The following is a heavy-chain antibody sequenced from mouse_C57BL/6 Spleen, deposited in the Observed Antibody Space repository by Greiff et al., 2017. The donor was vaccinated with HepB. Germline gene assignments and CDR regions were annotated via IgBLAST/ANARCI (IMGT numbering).Heavy chain of an antibody. Sequence: QVQLKQSGAELVKPGASVKISCKASGYAFSSYWMNWVKQRPGKGLEWIGQIYPGDGDTNYNGKFKGKATLTADKSSSTAYMQLRSLTSEDSAVYFCATILWGAMDYWGQGTSVTVSS. CDR3: ATILWGAMDY. D-gene: IGHD1-1*02. J-gene: IGHJ4*01. CDR2: IYPGDGDT. V-gene: IGHV1-80*01. CDR1: GYAFSSYW.